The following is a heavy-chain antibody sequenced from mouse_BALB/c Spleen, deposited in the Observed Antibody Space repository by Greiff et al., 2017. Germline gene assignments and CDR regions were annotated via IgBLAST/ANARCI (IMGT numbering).Heavy chain of an antibody. CDR2: INPYNGDT. J-gene: IGHJ3*01. Sequence: EVQLQQSGPELVKPGASVKISCKAFGYSFTGYFMNWVMQSHGKSLEWIGRINPYNGDTFYNQKFKGKATLTVDKSSSTAHMELRSLASEDSAVYYCARGYYGSRGDWFAYWGQGTLVTVSA. CDR3: ARGYYGSRGDWFAY. CDR1: GYSFTGYF. D-gene: IGHD1-1*01. V-gene: IGHV1-20*02.